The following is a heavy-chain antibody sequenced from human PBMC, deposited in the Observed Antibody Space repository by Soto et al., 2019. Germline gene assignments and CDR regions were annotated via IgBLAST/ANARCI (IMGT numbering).Heavy chain of an antibody. J-gene: IGHJ5*02. CDR2: INAGNANT. V-gene: IGHV1-3*01. CDR3: ARGPLRNWFDP. Sequence: ASVKVFCKASGYTFTSYAMHWVRQAPGQRLEWMGWINAGNANTKYSQKFQGRVTITRDTSASTAYMELSSLRSEDTAVYYCARGPLRNWFDPWGQGTLVTVSS. CDR1: GYTFTSYA.